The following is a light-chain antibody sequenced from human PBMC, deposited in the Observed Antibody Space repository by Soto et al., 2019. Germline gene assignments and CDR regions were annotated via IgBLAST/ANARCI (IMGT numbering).Light chain of an antibody. CDR1: SSDVGGYNY. CDR3: TSYACGNNV. Sequence: QSALTQPPSASGSPGQSVTISCTGTSSDVGGYNYVSWYQQHPGKVPKLMVYEVNKRPSGVPDRFSGSKSGNTASLTVSGLQAEDESDYYCTSYACGNNVFGPGTKLTVL. J-gene: IGLJ1*01. CDR2: EVN. V-gene: IGLV2-8*01.